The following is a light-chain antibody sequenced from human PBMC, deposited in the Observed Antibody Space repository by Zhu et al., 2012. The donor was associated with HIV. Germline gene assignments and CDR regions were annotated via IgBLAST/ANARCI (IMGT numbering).Light chain of an antibody. CDR2: AAS. Sequence: DIQLTQSPSFLSASVGDRVTITCRASQAISTYLAWYHQKPGKAPKLLIYAASTLQGGVPTRFSGSGSGTEFTLTISSLQPEDFATYFCQHLTLYPTFGGGSKVEIK. V-gene: IGKV1-9*01. CDR3: QHLTLYPT. CDR1: QAISTY. J-gene: IGKJ4*01.